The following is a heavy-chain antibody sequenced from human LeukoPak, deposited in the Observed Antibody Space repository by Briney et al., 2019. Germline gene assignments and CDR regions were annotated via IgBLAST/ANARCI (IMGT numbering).Heavy chain of an antibody. V-gene: IGHV3-23*01. CDR3: AKSLGNQGVIDY. CDR1: GFIFRNHA. CDR2: VSASGGST. Sequence: GGSLRLSCAASGFIFRNHAMNWVHQAPGPGLEWVSGVSASGGSTFNTDPVKGRFSISRDNSKNTLYLEMNSLRPEDTALYYCAKSLGNQGVIDYWGQGTLVTVSS. J-gene: IGHJ4*02. D-gene: IGHD3-10*01.